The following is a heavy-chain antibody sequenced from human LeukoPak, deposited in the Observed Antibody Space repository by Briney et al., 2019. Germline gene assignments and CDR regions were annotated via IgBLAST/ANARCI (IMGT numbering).Heavy chain of an antibody. J-gene: IGHJ6*02. V-gene: IGHV1-18*01. D-gene: IGHD5-24*01. Sequence: ASVKVSCKASGYTFTSYGISWVRQAPGQGLEWMGWISAYNGNTNYAQKLQGRVTMTTDTSTSTAYMELRSLRSDDTAVYYCAREQVLRRDGHNPPGGLYYYYGMDVWGQGTTVTVSS. CDR1: GYTFTSYG. CDR3: AREQVLRRDGHNPPGGLYYYYGMDV. CDR2: ISAYNGNT.